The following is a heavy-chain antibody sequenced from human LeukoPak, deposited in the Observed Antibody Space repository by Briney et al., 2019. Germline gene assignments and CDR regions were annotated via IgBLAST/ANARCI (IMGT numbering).Heavy chain of an antibody. CDR2: IYPDDSDT. D-gene: IGHD2-21*02. V-gene: IGHV5-51*01. CDR3: ARQLPYCGGDCYSEFGMFDY. CDR1: GYNFTNYW. J-gene: IGHJ4*02. Sequence: GESLKISCKGSGYNFTNYWIAWVRQMPGKGLEWMGIIYPDDSDTRDSPSFQGQVTISADKSISTAYLQWSSLKASDTAIYFCARQLPYCGGDCYSEFGMFDYWGQGTLVTVSS.